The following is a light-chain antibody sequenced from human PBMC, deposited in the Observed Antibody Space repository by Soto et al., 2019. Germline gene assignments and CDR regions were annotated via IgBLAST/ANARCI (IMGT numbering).Light chain of an antibody. Sequence: DIVMTQSPDSLAVSLGERATIKCKSSQSVLYSSNNKNYLAWYQQKPGQPPKLLIYWASTRESGVPDRFSGSGSGTDFTLTIRSLQAEDVAVYYCQQHDSTPPTFGQGTKVEIK. CDR2: WAS. CDR3: QQHDSTPPT. CDR1: QSVLYSSNNKNY. V-gene: IGKV4-1*01. J-gene: IGKJ1*01.